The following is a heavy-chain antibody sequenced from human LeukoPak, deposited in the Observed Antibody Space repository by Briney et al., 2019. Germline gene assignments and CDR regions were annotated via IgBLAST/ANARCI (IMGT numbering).Heavy chain of an antibody. V-gene: IGHV3-23*01. D-gene: IGHD3-22*01. CDR3: ARVAYDSSGSVDY. J-gene: IGHJ4*02. CDR2: ISGSGGST. Sequence: GGSLRLSCAASGFTFSSSAMSWVRQAPGKGLEWVSAISGSGGSTYYYADSVKGRFTISRDNSKNTLYLQMNSLRAEDTAVYYCARVAYDSSGSVDYWGQGTLVTVSS. CDR1: GFTFSSSA.